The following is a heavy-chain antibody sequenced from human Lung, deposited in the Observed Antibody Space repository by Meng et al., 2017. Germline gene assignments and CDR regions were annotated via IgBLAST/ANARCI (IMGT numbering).Heavy chain of an antibody. Sequence: QGQMVQSGAEVKKPGSSVKVARKTSGGSFSTHTFSWVRQAPGQGLEWMGGLIAVFDKTKAAPRFQDRVTFTADESTSTAYMELSSLTFDDTAVYFCARGRRNEPLFDYWGQGTLVTVSS. D-gene: IGHD1-14*01. CDR2: LIAVFDKT. V-gene: IGHV1-69*13. CDR1: GGSFSTHT. J-gene: IGHJ4*02. CDR3: ARGRRNEPLFDY.